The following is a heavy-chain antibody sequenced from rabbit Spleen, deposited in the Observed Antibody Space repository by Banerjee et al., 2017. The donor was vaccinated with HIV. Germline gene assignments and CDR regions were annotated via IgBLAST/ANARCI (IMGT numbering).Heavy chain of an antibody. CDR3: VREVAARFKL. V-gene: IGHV1S40*01. D-gene: IGHD4-1*01. CDR1: GFSFSDKAV. CDR2: IYAAKGST. Sequence: QSLEESGGDLVKPGASLTLTCTASGFSFSDKAVMCWVRQAPGKGLEWIGIIYAAKGSTDYASWVNGRFTISSDNAQSTVDLKMTSLTAADTATYFCVREVAARFKLWGPGTLVTVS. J-gene: IGHJ4*01.